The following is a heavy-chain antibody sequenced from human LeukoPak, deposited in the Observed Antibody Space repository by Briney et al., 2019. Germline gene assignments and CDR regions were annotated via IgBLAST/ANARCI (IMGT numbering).Heavy chain of an antibody. CDR2: ITGNGGRT. CDR3: VKVLGAYIADY. CDR1: GFTFSSYA. Sequence: GGSLRLSCSASGFTFSSYAMHWVRQAPGQGLEYVSTITGNGGRTYYADSVKGRFTISRDNSKNTLYPQMSSLRPEDTAVYYCVKVLGAYIADYWGQGTLVTVSS. D-gene: IGHD3-3*02. V-gene: IGHV3-64D*09. J-gene: IGHJ4*02.